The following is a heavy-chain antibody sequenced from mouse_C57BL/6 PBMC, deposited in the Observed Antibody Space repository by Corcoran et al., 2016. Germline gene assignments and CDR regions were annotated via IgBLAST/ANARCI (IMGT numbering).Heavy chain of an antibody. V-gene: IGHV1-26*01. J-gene: IGHJ2*01. CDR3: ARSAAQATFDY. CDR1: GYTFTDYY. CDR2: INPNNGGT. D-gene: IGHD3-2*02. Sequence: EVQLQQSGPELVKPGASVKISCKASGYTFTDYYMNWVKQSHGKSLEWIGDINPNNGGTSYNQKFKGKATLTLDKSASTAYMELRSLTSEDAAGYDCARSAAQATFDYWGQGTTLTVSS.